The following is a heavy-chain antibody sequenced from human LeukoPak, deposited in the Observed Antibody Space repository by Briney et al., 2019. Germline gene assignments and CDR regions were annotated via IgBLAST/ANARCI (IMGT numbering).Heavy chain of an antibody. V-gene: IGHV4-34*01. CDR1: GGSFSGYY. D-gene: IGHD1-26*01. J-gene: IGHJ4*02. CDR3: ARRVLGGASLAH. Sequence: RPSETLSLTCAVYGGSFSGYYWSWIRQPPGKGLEWIGEINHSGSTNYNPSLKSRVTISVDTSKNQFSLKLSSVTAADTAVYYCARRVLGGASLAHWGQGTLVTVSS. CDR2: INHSGST.